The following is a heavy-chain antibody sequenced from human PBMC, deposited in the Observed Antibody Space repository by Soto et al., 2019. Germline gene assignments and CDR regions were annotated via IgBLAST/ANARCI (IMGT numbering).Heavy chain of an antibody. CDR3: ARDREYSSSSWYYYYGMDV. J-gene: IGHJ6*04. V-gene: IGHV1-2*04. CDR2: INPNSGGT. Sequence: ASVKVSCKASGYTFTGYYMHWVRQAPGQGLEWMGWINPNSGGTNYAQKFQGWVTMTRDTSISTAYMELSRLRSDDTAVYYCARDREYSSSSWYYYYGMDVWGKGTTVTVSS. CDR1: GYTFTGYY. D-gene: IGHD6-6*01.